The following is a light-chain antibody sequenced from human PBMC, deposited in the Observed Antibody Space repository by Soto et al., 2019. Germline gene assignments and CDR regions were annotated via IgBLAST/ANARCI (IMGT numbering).Light chain of an antibody. V-gene: IGLV1-40*01. CDR2: ANT. CDR1: SSNIGAGHD. CDR3: QSYDSSLSGSRV. J-gene: IGLJ3*02. Sequence: QSVLTQPPSVSGAPGQRVTISCTGSSSNIGAGHDVHWYQQLPGTAPKLVIYANTNRPSGVPDRFSGSQSGTSASLAITGLQTEDEADYYCQSYDSSLSGSRVFGGGTKLTVL.